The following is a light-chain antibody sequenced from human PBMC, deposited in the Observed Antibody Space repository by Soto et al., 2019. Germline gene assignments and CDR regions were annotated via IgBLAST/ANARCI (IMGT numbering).Light chain of an antibody. CDR3: QQYNNWPRT. V-gene: IGKV3-15*01. CDR2: GAS. CDR1: QSVSNN. J-gene: IGKJ1*01. Sequence: EIVMTQSPATLSVSPGARATLSCRASQSVSNNLAWYQQKPGQAPRLLIYGASTRATGIPARFSGSGSGTEFTLTISSLLSEEFAVYYCQQYNNWPRTFGQGTKVEIK.